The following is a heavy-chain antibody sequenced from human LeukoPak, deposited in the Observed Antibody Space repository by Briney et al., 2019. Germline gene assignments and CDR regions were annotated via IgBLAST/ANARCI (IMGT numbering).Heavy chain of an antibody. CDR1: GFTFNDYT. J-gene: IGHJ3*02. CDR3: AKAATRSFTSGYYGDAFDI. CDR2: ISWNSGTI. Sequence: GESLTLSCAASGFTFNDYTMHWVRQAPGKGLEWVSGISWNSGTIAYADSVKGRFTISRDNGKNSLYLQMNSLRAEDMALYYCAKAATRSFTSGYYGDAFDIWGQGTMVSVSS. V-gene: IGHV3-9*03. D-gene: IGHD3-22*01.